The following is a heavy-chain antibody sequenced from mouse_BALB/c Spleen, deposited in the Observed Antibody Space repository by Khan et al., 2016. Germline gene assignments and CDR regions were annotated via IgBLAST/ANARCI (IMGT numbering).Heavy chain of an antibody. CDR2: INTYSGEP. J-gene: IGHJ2*01. Sequence: QIQLVQSGPELKKPGETVKVSCKASGYTFTNYGMNWVKQAPGKGLKWMGWINTYSGEPTYADDFKGRFAFSLETSASTAYLQINNLKNEDMATYFCARGGMDEYEYYFDYWGQGTILTVSS. V-gene: IGHV9-1*02. D-gene: IGHD2-4*01. CDR3: ARGGMDEYEYYFDY. CDR1: GYTFTNYG.